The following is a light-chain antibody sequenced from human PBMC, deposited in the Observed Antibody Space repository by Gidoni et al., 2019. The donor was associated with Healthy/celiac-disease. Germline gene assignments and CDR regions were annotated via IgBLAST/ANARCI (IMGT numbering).Light chain of an antibody. CDR2: QDS. V-gene: IGLV3-1*01. CDR3: QAWDSSTVV. CDR1: KLGDKY. Sequence: SYELTQPPSVSVSPGQTASITCSGDKLGDKYACWYQQRPGQSPVLVIYQDSKRPSGIPELFSGSTSGNTATLTISETPAMDEADYYCQAWDSSTVVFGGGTKLTVL. J-gene: IGLJ2*01.